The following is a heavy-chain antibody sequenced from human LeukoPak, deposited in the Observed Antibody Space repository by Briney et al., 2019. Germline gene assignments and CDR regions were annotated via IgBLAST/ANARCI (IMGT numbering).Heavy chain of an antibody. CDR2: IWYDGSNK. CDR3: ARVHSGYDYGPDY. V-gene: IGHV3-33*01. D-gene: IGHD5-12*01. J-gene: IGHJ4*02. Sequence: GGSLRLSCAASGFTFSSYGMHWVRQAPGKGLEWVAVIWYDGSNKYYADSVKGRFTISRDNSKNTLYLQMNSLRAEDTAVYYCARVHSGYDYGPDYWGQGTLVTVSS. CDR1: GFTFSSYG.